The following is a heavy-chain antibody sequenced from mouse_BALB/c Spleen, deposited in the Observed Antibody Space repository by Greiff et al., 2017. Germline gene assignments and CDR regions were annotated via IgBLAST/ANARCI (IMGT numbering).Heavy chain of an antibody. CDR2: IWSDGST. Sequence: QVQLKESGPDLVAPSQSLSITCTVSGFSLTSYGVHWVRQPPGKGLEWLVVIWSDGSTTYNSALKSRLSISKDNSKSQVFLKMNSLQTDDTAMYYCARQGSYYYGNYLDYWGQGTSVTVSS. J-gene: IGHJ4*01. CDR1: GFSLTSYG. D-gene: IGHD2-1*01. CDR3: ARQGSYYYGNYLDY. V-gene: IGHV2-6-2*01.